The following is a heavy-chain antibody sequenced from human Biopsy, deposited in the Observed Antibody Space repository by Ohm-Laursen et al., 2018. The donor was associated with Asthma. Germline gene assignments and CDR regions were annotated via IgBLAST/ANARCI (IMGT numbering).Heavy chain of an antibody. CDR3: AKELFPGWELRRGPDS. V-gene: IGHV3-30*18. Sequence: SLRLSCTASGFSFSNFGMHWVRQAPGKRQEWVAVISFDGSNEDYADSVKGRFTISRDNSKNTLFLEMNSLRPEDTAVYYCAKELFPGWELRRGPDSWGQGTLVTVSS. CDR2: ISFDGSNE. J-gene: IGHJ4*02. D-gene: IGHD1-26*01. CDR1: GFSFSNFG.